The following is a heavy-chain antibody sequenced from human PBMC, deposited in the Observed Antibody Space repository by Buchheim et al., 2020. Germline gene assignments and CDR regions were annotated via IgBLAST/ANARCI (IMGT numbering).Heavy chain of an antibody. J-gene: IGHJ3*02. CDR3: TTEGITMIADAFDI. CDR1: GFTLSNAW. V-gene: IGHV3-15*01. CDR2: IKSKTDGGTI. D-gene: IGHD3-22*01. Sequence: EVQLVESGGGLVKPGGPLRLSCAASGFTLSNAWMSWVRQAPGKGLEWVGRIKSKTDGGTIDYAAPVKGRFTVSRDDSKNTLYLQMKSLKTEDTAVYYCTTEGITMIADAFDIWGQGT.